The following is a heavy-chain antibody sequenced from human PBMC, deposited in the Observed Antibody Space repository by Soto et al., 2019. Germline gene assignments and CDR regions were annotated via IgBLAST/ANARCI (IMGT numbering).Heavy chain of an antibody. V-gene: IGHV3-72*01. CDR2: SRDRANGYTT. J-gene: IGHJ4*02. CDR1: GFTFMDHY. Sequence: EVQLVESGGAWVQPGGPLGLSCEASGFTFMDHYMAWVRQAPGKGLDWVGRSRDRANGYTTEYAASVKGRFTISRDDSKNSLYLQMNSLKTEDTAVYYCGRSRSASSHIAFDFWGQGTLLTVSS. D-gene: IGHD2-21*01. CDR3: GRSRSASSHIAFDF.